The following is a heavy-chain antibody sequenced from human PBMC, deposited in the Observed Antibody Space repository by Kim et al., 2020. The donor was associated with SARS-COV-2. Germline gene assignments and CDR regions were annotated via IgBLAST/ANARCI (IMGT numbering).Heavy chain of an antibody. V-gene: IGHV3-53*01. J-gene: IGHJ4*02. D-gene: IGHD3-10*01. Sequence: TYYADSMKGRFTISRDNSKNTLYLQMNSLRAEDTAVYYCARECGESGLDYWGQGTLVTVSS. CDR2: T. CDR3: ARECGESGLDY.